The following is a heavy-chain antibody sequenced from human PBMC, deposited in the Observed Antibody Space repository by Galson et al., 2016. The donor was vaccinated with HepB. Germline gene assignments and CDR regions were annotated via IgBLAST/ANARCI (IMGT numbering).Heavy chain of an antibody. CDR2: SYGDGRT. CDR3: ARDLGFRNGMDV. CDR1: GLPVSNDY. V-gene: IGHV3-53*01. J-gene: IGHJ6*02. Sequence: SLRLSCAAYGLPVSNDYMSWVRQAPGKGLKWVSVSYGDGRTYYAESVKGRFTISRDTSKNTVFLQMNSLRGEDTAVYYCARDLGFRNGMDVWGQGTTVTVS.